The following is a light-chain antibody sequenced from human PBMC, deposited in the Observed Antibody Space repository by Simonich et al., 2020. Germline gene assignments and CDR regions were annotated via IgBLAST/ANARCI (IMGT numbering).Light chain of an antibody. J-gene: IGKJ5*01. Sequence: DIVMTQSPDSLAVSLGERATINCKSSQSVLYSSNNKNYLAWYQQKPGHPPKLLLYWASTRESGVPYRFSGSGSGTDFTLTISSLQAEDVAVYYCQQYYSTPITFGQGTRLEIK. CDR2: WAS. CDR1: QSVLYSSNNKNY. V-gene: IGKV4-1*01. CDR3: QQYYSTPIT.